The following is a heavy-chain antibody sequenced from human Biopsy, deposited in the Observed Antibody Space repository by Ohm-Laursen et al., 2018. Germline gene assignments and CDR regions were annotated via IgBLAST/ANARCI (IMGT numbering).Heavy chain of an antibody. CDR2: IKSSTDGGTT. J-gene: IGHJ4*02. CDR3: TTQNPYGVLWWRRVDY. Sequence: SLRLSCAAASGFTFSDAWMNWVRQAPVKGLEWVGRIKSSTDGGTTDYAAPVKNRFTISRDDSKNTFYLQMDGLKTEDTAVYYCTTQNPYGVLWWRRVDYWGQGTPVTVSS. V-gene: IGHV3-15*01. CDR1: GFTFSDAW. D-gene: IGHD4-17*01.